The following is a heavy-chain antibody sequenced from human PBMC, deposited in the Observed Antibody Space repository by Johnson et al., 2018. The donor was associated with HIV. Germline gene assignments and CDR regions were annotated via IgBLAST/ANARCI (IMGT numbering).Heavy chain of an antibody. CDR3: ARDPREIYYDSSGPSQRAFDS. J-gene: IGHJ3*02. D-gene: IGHD3-22*01. CDR2: INWTGGST. Sequence: VQLVESGGGVVRPGGSLRLSCAASGFTFDDYGMSWVRQAPGKGLEWVSGINWTGGSTGYADSVKGRFTISRDNAKNSLYLQMNSLRAEDTAVSYCARDPREIYYDSSGPSQRAFDSWGQGTMGTVSS. CDR1: GFTFDDYG. V-gene: IGHV3-20*04.